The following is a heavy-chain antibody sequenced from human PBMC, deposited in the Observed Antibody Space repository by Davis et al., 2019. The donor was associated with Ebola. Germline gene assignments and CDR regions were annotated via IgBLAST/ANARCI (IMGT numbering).Heavy chain of an antibody. CDR3: AREPSGSYGPHWFDP. V-gene: IGHV4-30-4*08. J-gene: IGHJ5*02. Sequence: MPSETLSLTCTVSGGSISSGDYYWSWIRQPPGKGLEWIGYIYYSGSTYYNPSLKSRVTISVDTSKNQFSLKLSSMTAADTAVYYCAREPSGSYGPHWFDPWGQGTLVTVSS. CDR2: IYYSGST. D-gene: IGHD1-26*01. CDR1: GGSISSGDYY.